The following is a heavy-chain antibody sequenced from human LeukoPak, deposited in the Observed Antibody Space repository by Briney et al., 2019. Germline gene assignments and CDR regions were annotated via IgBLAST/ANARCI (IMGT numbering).Heavy chain of an antibody. D-gene: IGHD3-3*01. CDR3: AKDGRSGAPFGH. Sequence: GGSLRLSCAASGFTVYNYAMSWVRQAPGKGLEWVSLITGGGGSTDYADSVKGRFTISRDNSKNTLYLQMNSLRVEDTATYYCAKDGRSGAPFGHWGQGTVLTVSS. CDR1: GFTVYNYA. J-gene: IGHJ4*02. V-gene: IGHV3-23*01. CDR2: ITGGGGST.